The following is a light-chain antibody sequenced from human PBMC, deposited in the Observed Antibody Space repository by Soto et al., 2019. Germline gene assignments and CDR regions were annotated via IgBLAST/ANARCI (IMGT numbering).Light chain of an antibody. V-gene: IGKV1-5*03. CDR3: QQYSTYPYI. CDR1: QSINRW. J-gene: IGKJ2*01. CDR2: KAS. Sequence: DIQMTQSPSPLSASFGDRVTITCRASQSINRWLDWYQQKPGKAPKLLIYKASSLESGVPSRFRGGGIGTEFSLSISSLQPDDFETYYCQQYSTYPYIVGQGTKVDIK.